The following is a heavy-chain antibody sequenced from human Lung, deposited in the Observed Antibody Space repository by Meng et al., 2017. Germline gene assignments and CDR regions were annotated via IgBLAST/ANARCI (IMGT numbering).Heavy chain of an antibody. J-gene: IGHJ5*02. CDR2: INPSDGYT. CDR3: TRDHSTADVTVWWFDP. Sequence: QVQLVQSGAEVKNPGASVKVSCKAYGYTFTRHWMHWVRQAPGQGLEWMGIINPSDGYTMYEQKFQDRITITGDTSTGTVYMELSGLRSEDTAVYYCTRDHSTADVTVWWFDPWGQGTLVTVSS. D-gene: IGHD4-17*01. V-gene: IGHV1-46*01. CDR1: GYTFTRHW.